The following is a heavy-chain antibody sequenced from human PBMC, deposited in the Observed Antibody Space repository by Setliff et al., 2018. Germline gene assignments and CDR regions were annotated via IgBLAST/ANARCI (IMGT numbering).Heavy chain of an antibody. D-gene: IGHD3-3*01. V-gene: IGHV4-34*01. J-gene: IGHJ4*02. Sequence: SETLSLTCAVYGGSFSGYYWSWIRQPPGKGLEWIGEINHSGSTNYNPSLKSRVTILVDTSKNQFSLKLSSVTAADTAVYYCARTPDGFLGDGYNLNTLGYFDSWGQGTLVTVSS. CDR3: ARTPDGFLGDGYNLNTLGYFDS. CDR1: GGSFSGYY. CDR2: INHSGST.